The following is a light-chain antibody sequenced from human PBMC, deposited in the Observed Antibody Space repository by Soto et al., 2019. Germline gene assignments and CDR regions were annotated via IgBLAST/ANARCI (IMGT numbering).Light chain of an antibody. Sequence: HSVLTQPPSASGSPGQSVAISCTGTSSDVGGYNYVSWYQQHPGKAPKLMIYEVNKRPSGVPDRFSGSKSGNTASLTVSGLQAEDEADYYCSSYAGSSNVFATGTKLTVL. CDR3: SSYAGSSNV. CDR1: SSDVGGYNY. V-gene: IGLV2-8*01. J-gene: IGLJ1*01. CDR2: EVN.